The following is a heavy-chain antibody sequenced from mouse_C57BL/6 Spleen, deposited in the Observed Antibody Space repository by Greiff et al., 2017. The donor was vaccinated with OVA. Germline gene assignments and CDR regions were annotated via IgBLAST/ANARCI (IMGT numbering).Heavy chain of an antibody. CDR3: ARADDEGYWYFDV. J-gene: IGHJ1*03. D-gene: IGHD2-12*01. CDR2: INYDGSST. CDR1: GFTFSDYY. V-gene: IGHV5-16*01. Sequence: EVQRVESEGGLVQPGSSMKLSCTASGFTFSDYYMAWVRQVPERGLEWVANINYDGSSTYYLDSLKSRFIISRDNAKNILYLQMSSLKSEDTATYYCARADDEGYWYFDVWGTGTTVTVSS.